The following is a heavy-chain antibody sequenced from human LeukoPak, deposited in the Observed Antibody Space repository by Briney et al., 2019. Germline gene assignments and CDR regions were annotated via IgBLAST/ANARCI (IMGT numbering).Heavy chain of an antibody. J-gene: IGHJ3*02. CDR3: ARFDRYGDLCAFDI. D-gene: IGHD4-17*01. CDR1: GYTFIGYY. CDR2: ISAYNGNT. Sequence: ASVKVSCKASGYTFIGYYMHWVRQAPGQGLEWMGWISAYNGNTNYAQKLQGRVTMTTDTSTSTAYMELRSLRSDDTAVYYCARFDRYGDLCAFDIWGQGTMVTVSS. V-gene: IGHV1-18*04.